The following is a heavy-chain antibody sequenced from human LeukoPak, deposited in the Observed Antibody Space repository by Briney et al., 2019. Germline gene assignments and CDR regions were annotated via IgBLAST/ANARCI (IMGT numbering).Heavy chain of an antibody. CDR2: IRSKDSGGTT. J-gene: IGHJ4*02. CDR1: GFTFSDYY. V-gene: IGHV3-49*03. D-gene: IGHD3-3*01. CDR3: TRYYDYWSIFDY. Sequence: GGSLRLSCEASGFTFSDYYLGWIRQAPGKGLEWVGFIRSKDSGGTTEYAASVKGRFTISRDDSKSIAYLQMNSLKTEDTAVYYCTRYYDYWSIFDYWGQGTLVTVSS.